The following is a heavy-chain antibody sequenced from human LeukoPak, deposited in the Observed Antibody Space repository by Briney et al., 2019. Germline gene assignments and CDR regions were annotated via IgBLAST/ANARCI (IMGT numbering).Heavy chain of an antibody. V-gene: IGHV3-21*01. Sequence: GGSLRLSCAASGFTFSSYSMNWVRQAPGKGLEWGSSISSSSSYIYYADSVKGRFTISRDNAKNSLYLQMNSLRAEDTAVYYCARVEVGATYLFDYWGQGTLVTVSS. CDR1: GFTFSSYS. D-gene: IGHD1-26*01. J-gene: IGHJ4*02. CDR2: ISSSSSYI. CDR3: ARVEVGATYLFDY.